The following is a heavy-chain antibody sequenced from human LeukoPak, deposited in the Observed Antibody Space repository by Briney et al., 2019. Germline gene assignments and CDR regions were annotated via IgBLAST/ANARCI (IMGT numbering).Heavy chain of an antibody. J-gene: IGHJ4*02. V-gene: IGHV4-39*07. D-gene: IGHD3-10*01. CDR3: ARVTPNNLLWFGELLGYFDY. CDR1: GGSISSSSYY. CDR2: IYYSGST. Sequence: SETLSLTCTVSGGSISSSSYYWGWIRQPPGKGLEWIGSIYYSGSTYYNPSLKSRVTISVDTSKNQFSLKLSSVTAADTAVYYCARVTPNNLLWFGELLGYFDYWGQGTLVTVSS.